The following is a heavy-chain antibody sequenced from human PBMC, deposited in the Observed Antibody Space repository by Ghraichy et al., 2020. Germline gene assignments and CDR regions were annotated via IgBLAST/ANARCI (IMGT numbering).Heavy chain of an antibody. CDR3: AKSGRGHYYYYGMDV. CDR1: GFTFSSYA. D-gene: IGHD3-10*01. Sequence: GGSLRLSCAASGFTFSSYAMSWVRQAPGKGLEWVSAISGSGGSTYYADSVKGRFTISRDNSKNTLYLQMNSLRAEDTAVYYCAKSGRGHYYYYGMDVWGQGTTVTVSS. V-gene: IGHV3-23*01. CDR2: ISGSGGST. J-gene: IGHJ6*02.